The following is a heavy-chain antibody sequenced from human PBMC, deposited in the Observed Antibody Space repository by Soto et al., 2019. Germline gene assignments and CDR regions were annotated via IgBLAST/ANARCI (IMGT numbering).Heavy chain of an antibody. CDR3: ARRLEYPIGYSEAYYYYMDV. D-gene: IGHD6-6*01. Sequence: PSETLSLTCTVSGGSISSYYWSWIRQPPGKGLEWIGYIYYSGGTNYNPSLKSRVTISVDTSKNQFSLKLSSVTAADTAVYYCARRLEYPIGYSEAYYYYMDVWGKGTTVTVSS. CDR1: GGSISSYY. CDR2: IYYSGGT. V-gene: IGHV4-59*08. J-gene: IGHJ6*03.